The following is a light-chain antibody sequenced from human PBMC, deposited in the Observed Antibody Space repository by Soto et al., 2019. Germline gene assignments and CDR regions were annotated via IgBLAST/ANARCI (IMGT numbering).Light chain of an antibody. CDR1: SSDVGGYNY. J-gene: IGLJ1*01. V-gene: IGLV2-14*01. CDR3: SSYTGSSTYV. Sequence: QSVLPKPASVTGSPGESITISCTGTSSDVGGYNYVSWYQQHPGKAPKLMIYDVSNRPSGISNRFSGSKSGNTASLTISGPQAEDEADYYCSSYTGSSTYVFGTGTKVTVL. CDR2: DVS.